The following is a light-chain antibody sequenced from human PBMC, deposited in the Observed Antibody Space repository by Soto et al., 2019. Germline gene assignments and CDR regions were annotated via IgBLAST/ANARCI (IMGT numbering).Light chain of an antibody. CDR2: DAS. Sequence: EIVVTQSPCTLSLSPEERATLSCRASESVSTNLAWYQQKAGLAPRLLIYDASIRAFGIPDRFSGSGSGTDFTLTISRLEPEDFAVYYCQQYGNSPITFGQGTRLEI. J-gene: IGKJ5*01. V-gene: IGKV3D-20*01. CDR3: QQYGNSPIT. CDR1: ESVSTN.